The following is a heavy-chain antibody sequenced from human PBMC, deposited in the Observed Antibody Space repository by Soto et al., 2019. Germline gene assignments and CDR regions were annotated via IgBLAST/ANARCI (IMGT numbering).Heavy chain of an antibody. V-gene: IGHV3-23*01. Sequence: GGSLRLSCAASGFTFSSYAMSWVRQAPGKGLEWVSAISGSGGSTYYADSVKGRFTISRDNSKNTLYLQMNSLRAEDTAVYYCAKDPEYYGSGSYNDYWGQGTLVTVSS. CDR1: GFTFSSYA. CDR3: AKDPEYYGSGSYNDY. J-gene: IGHJ4*02. D-gene: IGHD3-10*01. CDR2: ISGSGGST.